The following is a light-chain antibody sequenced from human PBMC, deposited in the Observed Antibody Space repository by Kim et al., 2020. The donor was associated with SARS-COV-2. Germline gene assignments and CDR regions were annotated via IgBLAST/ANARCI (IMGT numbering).Light chain of an antibody. Sequence: GQSIAISCSGTSSDVGANDYVCWYQQHPGKAPRLVIYDVNHRPSGISDRFSGSKSGTTASLTISELQADDEADYYCSAYTTSSTYVFGTGTKVTVL. V-gene: IGLV2-14*03. J-gene: IGLJ1*01. CDR3: SAYTTSSTYV. CDR2: DVN. CDR1: SSDVGANDY.